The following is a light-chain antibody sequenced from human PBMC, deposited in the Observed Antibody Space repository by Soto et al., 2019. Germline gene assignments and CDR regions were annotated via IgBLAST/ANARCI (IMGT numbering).Light chain of an antibody. Sequence: EIVLTQSPGTLSLSPGERATLSCRASQSVSSKLAWYQQKPGQAPRLLIYGASTRATGIPARFSGSGSGTEFTLTISSLQSEDFAVYYCQQYNIWPPITFGQGTRLEI. CDR3: QQYNIWPPIT. CDR1: QSVSSK. CDR2: GAS. J-gene: IGKJ5*01. V-gene: IGKV3-15*01.